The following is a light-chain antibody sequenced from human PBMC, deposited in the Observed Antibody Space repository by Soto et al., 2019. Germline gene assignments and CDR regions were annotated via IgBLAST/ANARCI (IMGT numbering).Light chain of an antibody. V-gene: IGLV2-14*03. Sequence: QSALTQPASVSGSPGQSITISCTGTSSDIGAYNFVSWYQQHPGKAPKLMLYDVSIRPSGVSNRFSGSKSGNTASLTISGLQAEDEADYYCTSWTTSTTMIFGGGTKLTVL. J-gene: IGLJ2*01. CDR2: DVS. CDR1: SSDIGAYNF. CDR3: TSWTTSTTMI.